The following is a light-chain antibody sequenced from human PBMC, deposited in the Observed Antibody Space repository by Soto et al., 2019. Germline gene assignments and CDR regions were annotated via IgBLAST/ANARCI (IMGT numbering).Light chain of an antibody. CDR2: EVS. CDR1: SSDVGAYNY. Sequence: QSVLTQPPSASGSPGQSVTISCTGTSSDVGAYNYVSWYQQLPGKATKLIIHEVSKRPSGVPDRFSGSKSGNTASLTVSGLQAEDEADYYCTSYAGTYSFFYVFGTGTKVTVL. CDR3: TSYAGTYSFFYV. V-gene: IGLV2-8*01. J-gene: IGLJ1*01.